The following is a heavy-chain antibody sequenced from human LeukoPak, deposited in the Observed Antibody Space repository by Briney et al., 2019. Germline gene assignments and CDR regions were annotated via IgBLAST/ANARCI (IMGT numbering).Heavy chain of an antibody. CDR3: ARVSVVYGIDV. V-gene: IGHV4-59*01. Sequence: SETLSVTCSVSGGSISSDYWAWIRQPPGKGLEWIGYMYYTGSTNYNPSLKSRVTILLATSKNQFSLKLSSVTAADTAVYYCARVSVVYGIDVWGRGTTVTVSS. J-gene: IGHJ6*02. CDR2: MYYTGST. CDR1: GGSISSDY.